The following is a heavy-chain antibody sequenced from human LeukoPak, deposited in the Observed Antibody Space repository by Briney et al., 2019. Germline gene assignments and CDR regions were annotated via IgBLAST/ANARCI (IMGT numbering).Heavy chain of an antibody. J-gene: IGHJ4*02. CDR1: GFTFSDYY. CDR3: ARGKYGGYFIDY. D-gene: IGHD5-12*01. Sequence: GGSLRLSCAASGFTFSDYYMSWIRQAPGKGLEWVSYISSSSSTIYYADSVKGRFTISRDNARNSLHLQMNSLRAEDTAVYYCARGKYGGYFIDYWGQGTLVTVSS. CDR2: ISSSSSTI. V-gene: IGHV3-11*04.